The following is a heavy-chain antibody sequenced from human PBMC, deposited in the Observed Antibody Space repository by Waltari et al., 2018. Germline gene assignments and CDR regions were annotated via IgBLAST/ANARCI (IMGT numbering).Heavy chain of an antibody. CDR1: GFTFDDYA. Sequence: EVQLVESGGGLVQPGRSLRLSCAASGFTFDDYAIPWVRQAPGKGLEWVSGISWNSGSIGYADSVKGRFTISRDNAKNSLYLQMNSLRAEDTALYYCAKENAGKIHYFDYWGQGTLVTVSS. J-gene: IGHJ4*02. CDR2: ISWNSGSI. D-gene: IGHD1-1*01. V-gene: IGHV3-9*01. CDR3: AKENAGKIHYFDY.